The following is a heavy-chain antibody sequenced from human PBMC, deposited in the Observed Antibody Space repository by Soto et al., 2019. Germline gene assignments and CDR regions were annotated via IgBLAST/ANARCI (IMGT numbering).Heavy chain of an antibody. CDR3: ATQGGSWYWSEFDY. D-gene: IGHD6-13*01. J-gene: IGHJ4*02. V-gene: IGHV3-30*03. CDR1: GFTFSSYG. CDR2: ISYDGSNK. Sequence: QVQLVESGGGVVQPGRSLRLSCAASGFTFSSYGMHWVRQAPGKGLEWVAVISYDGSNKYYADSVKGRFTISRDNSKNTLYLLMNSLRAEDTAVYYCATQGGSWYWSEFDYWGQGTLVTVSS.